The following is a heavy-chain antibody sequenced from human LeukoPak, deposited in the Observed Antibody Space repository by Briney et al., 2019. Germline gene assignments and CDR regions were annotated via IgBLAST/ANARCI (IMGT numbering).Heavy chain of an antibody. V-gene: IGHV3-20*04. D-gene: IGHD3-16*02. Sequence: GGSLRLSCAASGFRFNNYGMSWVRQVPGKGLEWVSGVNWSGGAIDYADSVKGRFTISRDNAKNSLYLQMNSLRAEDTAVYYCARNSDYVWGSYRYDGPDYWGQGTLVTVSS. CDR2: VNWSGGAI. CDR3: ARNSDYVWGSYRYDGPDY. J-gene: IGHJ4*02. CDR1: GFRFNNYG.